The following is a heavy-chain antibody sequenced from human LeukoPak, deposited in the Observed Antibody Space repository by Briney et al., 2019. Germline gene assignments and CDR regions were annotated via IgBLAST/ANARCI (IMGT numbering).Heavy chain of an antibody. J-gene: IGHJ2*01. CDR3: VRVVTDDTAHWYFDL. CDR2: IKQDGSEK. V-gene: IGHV3-7*01. Sequence: GGSLRLSCAASGFTFSSYWMSWVRQAPGKGLEWVANIKQDGSEKYYVDSVKGRFTISRDNAKNSLYLQMNSLRAEDTAVYYCVRVVTDDTAHWYFDLWGRGTLVTVSS. D-gene: IGHD5-18*01. CDR1: GFTFSSYW.